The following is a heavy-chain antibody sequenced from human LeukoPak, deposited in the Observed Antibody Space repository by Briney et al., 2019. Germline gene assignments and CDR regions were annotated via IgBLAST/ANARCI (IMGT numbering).Heavy chain of an antibody. CDR1: GGSFSGYY. CDR2: INHSGST. V-gene: IGHV4-34*01. D-gene: IGHD2-2*03. Sequence: SGTLSLTCAVYGGSFSGYYWSWIRQPPGKGLEWIGEINHSGSTNYNPSLKSRVTISVDTSKNQFSLKLSSVTAADTAVYYCARGRLGIVALFDYWGQGTLVTVSS. J-gene: IGHJ4*02. CDR3: ARGRLGIVALFDY.